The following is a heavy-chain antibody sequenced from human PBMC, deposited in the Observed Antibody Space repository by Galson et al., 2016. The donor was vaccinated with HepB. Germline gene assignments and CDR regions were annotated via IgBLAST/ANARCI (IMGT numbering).Heavy chain of an antibody. V-gene: IGHV4-31*03. CDR3: ARVNSPHCGGDCLLDS. CDR2: IYYSGSS. D-gene: IGHD2-21*02. CDR1: GASLSSGGYF. J-gene: IGHJ4*02. Sequence: TLSLTCSASGASLSSGGYFWSWVRQPPGKGLEWIGYIYYSGSSSYSPSLRGRVAMSVDTSKNHFYLKLSFVTAADTAIYYCARVNSPHCGGDCLLDSWGQGTPVTVSS.